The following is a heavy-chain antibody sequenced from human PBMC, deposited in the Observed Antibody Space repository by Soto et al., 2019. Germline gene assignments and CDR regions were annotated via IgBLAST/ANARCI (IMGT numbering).Heavy chain of an antibody. J-gene: IGHJ4*02. CDR3: ARDKITGLFDY. CDR1: GGSMSSYY. V-gene: IGHV4-4*08. D-gene: IGHD2-8*02. CDR2: IYNSERS. Sequence: SETLSLTCTVSGGSMSSYYWTWIRQPPGKGLEWIGYIYNSERSNYSPSLKSRVTISVDTSKNQFSLKLSSVTAADTAVYYCARDKITGLFDYWGQGTLVTVSS.